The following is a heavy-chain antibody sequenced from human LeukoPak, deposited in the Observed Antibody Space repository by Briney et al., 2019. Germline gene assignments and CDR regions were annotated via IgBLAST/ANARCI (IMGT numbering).Heavy chain of an antibody. V-gene: IGHV3-23*01. Sequence: GGSLRLSCAASGFTFSSYAMSWVRQAPGKGLEWLSGISASGGFKYYADSVKGRFTISRDNSKNTLYLQMNSLRAEDTAVYYCAKAFYYDSSGYSHFDYWGQGTLVTVSS. CDR3: AKAFYYDSSGYSHFDY. D-gene: IGHD3-22*01. CDR2: ISASGGFK. J-gene: IGHJ4*02. CDR1: GFTFSSYA.